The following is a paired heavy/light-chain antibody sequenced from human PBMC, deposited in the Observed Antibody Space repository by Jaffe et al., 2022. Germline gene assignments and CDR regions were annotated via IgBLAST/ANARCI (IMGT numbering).Heavy chain of an antibody. J-gene: IGHJ1*01. CDR3: SVVDGDYDIRAEYFQH. CDR1: GGTFSSYA. D-gene: IGHD4-17*01. V-gene: IGHV1-69*01. CDR2: IIPIFGTA. Sequence: QVQLVQSGAEVKKPGSSVKVSCKASGGTFSSYAISWVRQAPGQGLEWMGGIIPIFGTANYAQKFQGRVTITADESTSTAYMELSSLRSEDTAVYYCSVVDGDYDIRAEYFQHWGQGTLVTVSS.
Light chain of an antibody. Sequence: EIVLTQSPGTLSLSPGERATLSCRASQSVSSSYLAWYQQKPGQAPRLLIYGASSRATGIPDRFSGSGSGTDFTLTISRLEPEDFAVYYCQQYGSSAWTFGQGTKVEIK. CDR2: GAS. V-gene: IGKV3-20*01. CDR3: QQYGSSAWT. CDR1: QSVSSSY. J-gene: IGKJ1*01.